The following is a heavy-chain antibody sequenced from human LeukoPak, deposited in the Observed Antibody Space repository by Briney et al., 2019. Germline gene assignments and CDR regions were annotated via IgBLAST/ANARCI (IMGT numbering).Heavy chain of an antibody. CDR3: ATYYDILTGYYPRRDY. V-gene: IGHV3-48*01. CDR1: GFTFSSYS. Sequence: GGSLRLSCAASGFTFSSYSMNWVRQAPGKGLEWVSYISSSSSTIYYADSVKGRFTISRDNAKNSLYLQMNSLRAEDTAVYYCATYYDILTGYYPRRDYWGQGTLVTVSS. CDR2: ISSSSSTI. J-gene: IGHJ4*02. D-gene: IGHD3-9*01.